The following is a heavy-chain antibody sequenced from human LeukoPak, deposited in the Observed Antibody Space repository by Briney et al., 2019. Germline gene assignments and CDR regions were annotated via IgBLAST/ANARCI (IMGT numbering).Heavy chain of an antibody. CDR1: GGSISSGGYS. CDR3: ARGTYGDPNLFDY. J-gene: IGHJ4*02. CDR2: IYHSGST. V-gene: IGHV4-30-2*01. D-gene: IGHD4-17*01. Sequence: SQTLSLTCAVSGGSISSGGYSWSWIRQPPGKGLEWIGYIYHSGSTYYNPSLKSRVTISVDRSKNQFSLKLSSVTAADTAVYYCARGTYGDPNLFDYWGQGTLVTVSS.